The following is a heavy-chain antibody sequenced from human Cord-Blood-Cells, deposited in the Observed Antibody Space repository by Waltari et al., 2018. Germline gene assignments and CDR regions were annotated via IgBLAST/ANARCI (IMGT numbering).Heavy chain of an antibody. CDR3: AREGEIAARPYWYFDL. D-gene: IGHD6-6*01. CDR1: GFTLSSSW. Sequence: EVQPVESGGGLVQPGGSLRLSSAASGFTLSSSWMHWVRQAPGKGLVWVSRINSDGSSTSYADSVKGRFTISRDNAKNTLYLQMNSLRAEDTAVYYCAREGEIAARPYWYFDLWGRGTLVTVSS. V-gene: IGHV3-74*01. J-gene: IGHJ2*01. CDR2: INSDGSST.